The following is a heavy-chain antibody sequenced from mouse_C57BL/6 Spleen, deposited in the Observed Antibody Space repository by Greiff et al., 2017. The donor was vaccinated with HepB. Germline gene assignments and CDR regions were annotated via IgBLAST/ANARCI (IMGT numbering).Heavy chain of an antibody. D-gene: IGHD1-1*01. Sequence: QVQLQQSGPGLVQPSQSLSITCTVSGFSLTSYGVHWVRQSPGKGLEWLGGIWSGGSTDYNAAFISRLSISKDNTKSQVFFKMNSLQADDTAIYYCARNYYGSSSYYFDYWGQGTTLTVSS. V-gene: IGHV2-2*01. CDR2: IWSGGST. CDR1: GFSLTSYG. J-gene: IGHJ2*01. CDR3: ARNYYGSSSYYFDY.